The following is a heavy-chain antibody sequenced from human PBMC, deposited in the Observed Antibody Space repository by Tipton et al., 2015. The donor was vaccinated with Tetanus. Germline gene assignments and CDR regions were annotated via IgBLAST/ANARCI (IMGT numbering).Heavy chain of an antibody. J-gene: IGHJ5*02. D-gene: IGHD2-21*02. CDR1: GGSINSGTFY. CDR3: ARTAVNWFDP. Sequence: TLSLTCTVSGGSINSGTFYWDWIRQTPGKALEWIGNIYYNGNTLQNPSLKSRVTMSLDKSKNQFSLKLRSVTAADAAFYYCARTAVNWFDPWGPGTRVTVSS. V-gene: IGHV4-39*01. CDR2: IYYNGNT.